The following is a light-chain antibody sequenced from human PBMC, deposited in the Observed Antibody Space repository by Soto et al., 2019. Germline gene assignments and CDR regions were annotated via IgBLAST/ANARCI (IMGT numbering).Light chain of an antibody. J-gene: IGKJ1*01. Sequence: DIQMTQSPSTLSGSVGDRVTITCRASQTISSWLALYQQKPGKAPKLLIYKASTLTSGVPSRFSGSGSGTEFTLTISSLQPDDFATYYCQHYNSYSEAFVQGTKVELK. CDR2: KAS. CDR1: QTISSW. V-gene: IGKV1-5*03. CDR3: QHYNSYSEA.